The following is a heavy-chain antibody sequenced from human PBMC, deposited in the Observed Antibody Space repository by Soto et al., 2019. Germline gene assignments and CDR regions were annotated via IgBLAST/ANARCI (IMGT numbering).Heavy chain of an antibody. Sequence: GASVKVSCKASGGTFSSYAISWVRQAPGQGLEWMGGIIPIFGTANYAQKFQGRVTITADESTSTAYMELSSLRSEDTAVYYCAIVVVPAAIPVFDYWGQGTLVTVS. CDR3: AIVVVPAAIPVFDY. D-gene: IGHD2-2*01. J-gene: IGHJ4*02. CDR2: IIPIFGTA. V-gene: IGHV1-69*13. CDR1: GGTFSSYA.